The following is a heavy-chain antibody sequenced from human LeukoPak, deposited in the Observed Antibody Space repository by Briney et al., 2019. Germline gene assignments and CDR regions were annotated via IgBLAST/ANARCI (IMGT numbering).Heavy chain of an antibody. CDR3: AKCGFADDAFDI. J-gene: IGHJ3*02. CDR2: ISWNSGSI. D-gene: IGHD3-10*01. Sequence: GGSLRLSCAASGFTFDDYAMHWVRQAPGKGLEWVSGISWNSGSIGYADSVKGRFTISRDNAKNSLYLQMNSLRAEDTALYYCAKCGFADDAFDIWGQGTMVTVSS. V-gene: IGHV3-9*01. CDR1: GFTFDDYA.